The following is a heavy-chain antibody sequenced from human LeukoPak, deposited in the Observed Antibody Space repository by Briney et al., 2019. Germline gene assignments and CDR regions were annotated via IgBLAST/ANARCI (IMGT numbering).Heavy chain of an antibody. D-gene: IGHD5-12*01. Sequence: GGSLRLSCAASGFTFSSYAMSWVRQAPGKGLEWVSAISGSGGSTYYADSVKGRFTISRDNSKNTLYLQMNSLRAEGTAVYYCAKYMVAGDYFDYWGQGTLVTVSS. CDR3: AKYMVAGDYFDY. CDR2: ISGSGGST. V-gene: IGHV3-23*01. CDR1: GFTFSSYA. J-gene: IGHJ4*02.